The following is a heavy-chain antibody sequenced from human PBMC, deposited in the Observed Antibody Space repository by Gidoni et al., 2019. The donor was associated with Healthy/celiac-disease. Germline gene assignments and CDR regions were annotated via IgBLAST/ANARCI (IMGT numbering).Heavy chain of an antibody. J-gene: IGHJ4*02. D-gene: IGHD2-2*02. Sequence: QVQLQESGPGLVKPSETLSLTCTVSGGSISRYYWSWIRQPPGKGLEWIGYIYYSGSTNHNPSLKSRVTISVDTSKNQFSLKLSSVTAADTAVYYCARDRRYCSSTSCYTLFDYWGQGTLVTVSS. CDR3: ARDRRYCSSTSCYTLFDY. CDR2: IYYSGST. V-gene: IGHV4-59*01. CDR1: GGSISRYY.